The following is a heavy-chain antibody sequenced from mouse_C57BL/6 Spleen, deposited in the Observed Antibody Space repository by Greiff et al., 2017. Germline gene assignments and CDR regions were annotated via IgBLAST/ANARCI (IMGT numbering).Heavy chain of an antibody. J-gene: IGHJ3*01. Sequence: VQLQQSGAELVKPGASVKISCKASGYAFSSYWMNWVKQRPGKGLEWIGQIYPGDGDTNYNGKFKGRATLTADKSSSTAYMQRSSLTSEDSAVYFCARSDYYDYEVVAYWGQGTLVTVSA. D-gene: IGHD2-4*01. CDR2: IYPGDGDT. CDR3: ARSDYYDYEVVAY. V-gene: IGHV1-80*01. CDR1: GYAFSSYW.